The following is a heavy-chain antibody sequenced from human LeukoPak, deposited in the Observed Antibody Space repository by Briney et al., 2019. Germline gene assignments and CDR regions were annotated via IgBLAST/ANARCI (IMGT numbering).Heavy chain of an antibody. J-gene: IGHJ5*02. CDR1: GGTFSSYA. Sequence: ASVKVSCKASGGTFSSYAISWVRQAPGQGLEWMGGIIPIFGTANYAQKFQGRVTITTDESTSTAYMELSSLRSEDTAVYYCARGEQGVTQNWFNPWGQGTLVTVSS. CDR3: ARGEQGVTQNWFNP. V-gene: IGHV1-69*05. D-gene: IGHD2-21*02. CDR2: IIPIFGTA.